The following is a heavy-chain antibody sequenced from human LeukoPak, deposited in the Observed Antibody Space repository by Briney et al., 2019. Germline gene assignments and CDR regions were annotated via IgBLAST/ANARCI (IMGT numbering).Heavy chain of an antibody. D-gene: IGHD5-12*01. Sequence: SQTLSLTCTVSGGSISSGGYYWSWIRQPPGKGLEWIGYIYHSGSTYYNPSLKSRVTISVDRSKNQFSLKLSSVTAADTAVYYCARWIPDAWFDPWGQGTLVTVSS. J-gene: IGHJ5*02. CDR2: IYHSGST. CDR1: GGSISSGGYY. CDR3: ARWIPDAWFDP. V-gene: IGHV4-30-2*01.